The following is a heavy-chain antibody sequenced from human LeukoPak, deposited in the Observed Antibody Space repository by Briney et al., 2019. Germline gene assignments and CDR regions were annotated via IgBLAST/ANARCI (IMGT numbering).Heavy chain of an antibody. Sequence: GGSLRLSCAASGFTFSRYWMHWVRQAPGKGLVWVSRINPDGSPTTYADSVKGRFTISRDDAKNTLYLQMNSLRAEDTAVYYCARGPYFASSSGYYYYYMDVWGKGTTVTVSS. CDR1: GFTFSRYW. CDR3: ARGPYFASSSGYYYYYMDV. J-gene: IGHJ6*03. V-gene: IGHV3-74*01. D-gene: IGHD6-6*01. CDR2: INPDGSPT.